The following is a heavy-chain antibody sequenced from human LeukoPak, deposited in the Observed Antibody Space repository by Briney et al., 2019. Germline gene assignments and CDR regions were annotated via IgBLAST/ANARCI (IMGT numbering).Heavy chain of an antibody. CDR3: ARDRSRGYSYGSFDY. CDR1: GGSISSGDYY. J-gene: IGHJ4*02. Sequence: SETLSLTCTVSGGSISSGDYYWSWIRQPPGKGLEWIGSIYYSGSTYYSPSLKSRVTISVDTSKNQFSLKLSSVTAADTAVYYCARDRSRGYSYGSFDYWGQGTLVTVSS. V-gene: IGHV4-39*02. D-gene: IGHD5-18*01. CDR2: IYYSGST.